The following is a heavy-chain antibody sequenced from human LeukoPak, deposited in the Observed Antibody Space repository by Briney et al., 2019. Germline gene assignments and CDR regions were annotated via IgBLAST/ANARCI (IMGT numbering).Heavy chain of an antibody. V-gene: IGHV3-21*01. J-gene: IGHJ3*02. CDR3: ASAMGFITMDSFDI. CDR2: ISSSSSYI. D-gene: IGHD3-10*01. CDR1: GFTFSSYS. Sequence: AGSLRLSCAASGFTFSSYSMSWVRQAPGKGLEWVSSISSSSSYIYYADSVKGRFTISRDTAKNSLYLQMKSLRADDTAVYYCASAMGFITMDSFDIWGQGTMVTVSS.